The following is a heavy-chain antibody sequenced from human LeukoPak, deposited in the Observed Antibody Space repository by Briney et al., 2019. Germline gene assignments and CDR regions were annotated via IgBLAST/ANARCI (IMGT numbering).Heavy chain of an antibody. CDR2: ISGSGGST. V-gene: IGHV3-23*01. CDR3: ARAGYSSGWPSRVAFDI. Sequence: GGSLRLSCAASGFTFSSYAMSWVRQAPGKGLDWVLAISGSGGSTYYADSVKGRFTISRDNSKNTLYLQMNSLRAEDTAVYYCARAGYSSGWPSRVAFDIWGQGTMVTVSS. J-gene: IGHJ3*02. CDR1: GFTFSSYA. D-gene: IGHD6-19*01.